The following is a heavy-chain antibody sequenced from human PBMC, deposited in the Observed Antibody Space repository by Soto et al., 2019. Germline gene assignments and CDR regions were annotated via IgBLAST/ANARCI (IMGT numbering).Heavy chain of an antibody. J-gene: IGHJ2*01. CDR3: ARSPRGDYVVLEWYFDL. CDR1: GFTFSSYS. D-gene: IGHD4-17*01. CDR2: ISSSSSYI. V-gene: IGHV3-21*01. Sequence: GGLRLSCAASGFTFSSYSMNWVRQAPGKGLEWVSSISSSSSYIYYADSVKGRFTISRDNAKNSLYLQMNSLRAEDTAVYYCARSPRGDYVVLEWYFDLWGRGTLVTVSS.